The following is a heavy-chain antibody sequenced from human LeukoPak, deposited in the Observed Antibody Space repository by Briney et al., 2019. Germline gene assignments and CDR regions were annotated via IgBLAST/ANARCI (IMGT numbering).Heavy chain of an antibody. V-gene: IGHV4-59*02. CDR2: IYYSERT. D-gene: IGHD1-26*01. Sequence: SETLSLTCTVSGGSVSRYSWTWIRQPPGKGLEWIAHIYYSERTNNNPSLQSRVTISLDTSKNQFSLKLASVTAADTAVYYCARGIVGTTHDAFDIWGQGTVVTVSS. J-gene: IGHJ3*02. CDR3: ARGIVGTTHDAFDI. CDR1: GGSVSRYS.